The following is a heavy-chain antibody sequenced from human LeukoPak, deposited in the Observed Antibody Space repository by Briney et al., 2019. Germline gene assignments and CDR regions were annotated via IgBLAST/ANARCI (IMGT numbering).Heavy chain of an antibody. CDR2: INHSGST. Sequence: ASETLSLTCAVYGGSFSGYYWSRIRRPPGKGLEWIGEINHSGSTNYNPSLKSRVTISVDTSKNQFSLKLSSVTAADTAVYYCARDDSSGYYNYWGQGTLVTVSS. CDR1: GGSFSGYY. CDR3: ARDDSSGYYNY. D-gene: IGHD3-22*01. V-gene: IGHV4-34*01. J-gene: IGHJ4*02.